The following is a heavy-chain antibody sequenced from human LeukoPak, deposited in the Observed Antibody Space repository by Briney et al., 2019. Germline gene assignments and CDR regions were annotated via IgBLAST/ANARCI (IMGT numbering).Heavy chain of an antibody. J-gene: IGHJ4*02. Sequence: GGSLRLSCAASGFIFSNYAMSWVRQAPGKGLEWVSAISGSDDNTYYADSVRGRFTISRDNSKNTLYLQMNSLRAEDTAIYFCAKSSSGVSSCYNYWGQGTLVTVSS. CDR2: ISGSDDNT. V-gene: IGHV3-23*01. D-gene: IGHD2-15*01. CDR1: GFIFSNYA. CDR3: AKSSSGVSSCYNY.